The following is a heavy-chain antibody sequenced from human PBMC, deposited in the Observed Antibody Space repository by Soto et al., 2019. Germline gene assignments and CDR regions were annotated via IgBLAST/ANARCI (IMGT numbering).Heavy chain of an antibody. Sequence: QVQLVESGGGVVQPGRSLRLSCAASGFPFSVYGMHWVRQAPGKGLEWMAVIWADGSDSYYPDSVKGRFTISRDNSKNTLYLQMNSLKAEDTAVYYCARDKGAYPGHSFDYFGQGTLVNVAS. CDR2: IWADGSDS. CDR3: ARDKGAYPGHSFDY. V-gene: IGHV3-33*01. J-gene: IGHJ4*02. CDR1: GFPFSVYG. D-gene: IGHD3-16*01.